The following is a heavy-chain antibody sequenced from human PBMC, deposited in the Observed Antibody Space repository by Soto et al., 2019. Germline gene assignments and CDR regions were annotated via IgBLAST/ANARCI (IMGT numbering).Heavy chain of an antibody. J-gene: IGHJ3*02. V-gene: IGHV3-23*01. Sequence: SLRLSCAASGFTLSRCAISGVRQTPGKGLEWVSAISGSGGTTYYADSVKGRFTFSRDNSKNTLYLQMNSLRAEDTAVYYCAKTAHGWFSAFDIWGQGTMVTVSS. CDR1: GFTLSRCA. D-gene: IGHD6-19*01. CDR3: AKTAHGWFSAFDI. CDR2: ISGSGGTT.